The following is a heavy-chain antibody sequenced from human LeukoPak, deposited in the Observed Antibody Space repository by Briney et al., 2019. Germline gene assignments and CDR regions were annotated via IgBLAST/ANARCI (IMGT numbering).Heavy chain of an antibody. CDR3: ARAPPYSSSWYDY. CDR1: GGSISSSSYY. CDR2: IYYSGST. Sequence: PSETLSLTCTVSGGSISSSSYYWGWIRQPPGKGLEWIGSIYYSGSTYYNPSLKSRVTISVDTSKNQFSLKLSSVTAADTAVYYCARAPPYSSSWYDYWGQGTLVTVSS. V-gene: IGHV4-39*07. J-gene: IGHJ4*02. D-gene: IGHD6-13*01.